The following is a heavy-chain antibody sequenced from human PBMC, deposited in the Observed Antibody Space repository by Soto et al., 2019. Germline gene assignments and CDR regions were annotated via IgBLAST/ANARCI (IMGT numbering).Heavy chain of an antibody. Sequence: PGGSLRLSCVASGFTVDNYAMHWVRQTKGKGLEWVSGISANGDNVDYADSIKGRFTISRDNAKNSLFLQMNSLRPEDTALYYCAKDMKWGGMTTIHYFDSWGQGTQVTVSS. V-gene: IGHV3-9*01. CDR2: ISANGDNV. J-gene: IGHJ4*02. CDR1: GFTVDNYA. D-gene: IGHD4-17*01. CDR3: AKDMKWGGMTTIHYFDS.